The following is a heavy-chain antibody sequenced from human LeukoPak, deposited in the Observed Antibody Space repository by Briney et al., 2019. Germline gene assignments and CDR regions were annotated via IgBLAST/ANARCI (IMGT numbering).Heavy chain of an antibody. CDR2: ISSSGSTI. D-gene: IGHD6-13*01. J-gene: IGHJ4*02. CDR3: AREAAAGTLDY. CDR1: GFTFSSYE. V-gene: IGHV3-48*03. Sequence: GGSLRLSCAASGFTFSSYEMNWVRQAPGKGLEWVSYISSSGSTIYYAGSVKGRFTISRDNAKNSLYLQMNSLRAEDTAVYYCAREAAAGTLDYWGQGTLVTVSS.